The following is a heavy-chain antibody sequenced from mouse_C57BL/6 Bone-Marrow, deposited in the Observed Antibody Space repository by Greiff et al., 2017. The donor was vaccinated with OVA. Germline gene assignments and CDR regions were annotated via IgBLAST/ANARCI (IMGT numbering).Heavy chain of an antibody. V-gene: IGHV1-69*01. CDR2: IDPSDSYT. Sequence: VKLLQSGAELVLPGASVKLTCKASGYTFTSYWMHWVKQRPGQGLAWIGEIDPSDSYTNYNQKFTGKSTLTADKSSSTTYMQIRSLTSEDSAVYNCAREGLLLPYWYFDVWGTGTTVTVSS. J-gene: IGHJ1*03. D-gene: IGHD2-12*01. CDR3: AREGLLLPYWYFDV. CDR1: GYTFTSYW.